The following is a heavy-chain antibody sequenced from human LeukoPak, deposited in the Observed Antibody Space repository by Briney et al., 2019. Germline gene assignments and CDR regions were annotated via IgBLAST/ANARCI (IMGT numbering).Heavy chain of an antibody. CDR2: IWYDGSNK. D-gene: IGHD3-22*01. J-gene: IGHJ4*02. V-gene: IGHV3-33*01. CDR1: GFTFSDYG. Sequence: GGSLRLSCTASGFTFSDYGMHWVRQPPGKGLEWVAIIWYDGSNKTYEDSVKGRFTISRDNSKNTLYLQMNSLRAEDTAVYYCARGVDYYENSGTIDYWGQGTLVTVSS. CDR3: ARGVDYYENSGTIDY.